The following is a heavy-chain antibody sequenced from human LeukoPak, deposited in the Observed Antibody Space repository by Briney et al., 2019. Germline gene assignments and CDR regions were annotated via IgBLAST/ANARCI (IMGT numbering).Heavy chain of an antibody. Sequence: PGGSLRLSCAASGFIFSNYGMHWVRQAPGKGLEWVAVISYDGSNKYYADSVKGRFTISRDNSKNTLYLQMNSLRAEDTAVYYCAKDSYSKGDFWGQGVLVTVSS. CDR2: ISYDGSNK. J-gene: IGHJ4*02. V-gene: IGHV3-30*19. CDR1: GFIFSNYG. D-gene: IGHD6-13*01. CDR3: AKDSYSKGDF.